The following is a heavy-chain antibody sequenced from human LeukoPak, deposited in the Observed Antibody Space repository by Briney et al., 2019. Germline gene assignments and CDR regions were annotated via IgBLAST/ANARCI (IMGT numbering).Heavy chain of an antibody. J-gene: IGHJ4*02. D-gene: IGHD3-9*01. CDR2: ISYDGSNN. CDR3: AKPDILTGYYLGYFDY. V-gene: IGHV3-30*18. Sequence: GGSLSLSCAASGFTFSGDGMHGVRQAPGKGRGWVAVISYDGSNNYYAASVTGRFTISRDNSKNTLYLPMNRLRAEDTAVYYCAKPDILTGYYLGYFDYWGPGTLVTVSS. CDR1: GFTFSGDG.